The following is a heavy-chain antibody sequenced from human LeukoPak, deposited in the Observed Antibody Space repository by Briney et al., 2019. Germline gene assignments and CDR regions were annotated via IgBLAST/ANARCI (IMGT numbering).Heavy chain of an antibody. CDR1: GFTFSSYS. V-gene: IGHV3-48*01. CDR2: ISSSSSTI. CDR3: ARAGRPGPYYYYMDV. J-gene: IGHJ6*03. D-gene: IGHD1-1*01. Sequence: GGSLRLSCAASGFTFSSYSMNWVRQAPGKGLEWVSYISSSSSTIYYADSAKGRFTISRDNAKNSLYLQMNSLRAEDTAVYYCARAGRPGPYYYYMDVWGKGTTVTVSS.